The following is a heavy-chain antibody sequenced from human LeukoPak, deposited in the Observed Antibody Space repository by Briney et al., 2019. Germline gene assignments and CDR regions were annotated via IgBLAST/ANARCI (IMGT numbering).Heavy chain of an antibody. Sequence: SETLSLTCTVSGGSISSGGYYWSWIRQHPGKGLEWIGYIYYSGSTYYNPSLKGRVTISVDTSKNQFSLKLSSVTAADTAVYYCATGYCSSTSCYSGWFDPWGQGTLVTVSS. CDR1: GGSISSGGYY. J-gene: IGHJ5*02. CDR2: IYYSGST. CDR3: ATGYCSSTSCYSGWFDP. V-gene: IGHV4-31*03. D-gene: IGHD2-2*01.